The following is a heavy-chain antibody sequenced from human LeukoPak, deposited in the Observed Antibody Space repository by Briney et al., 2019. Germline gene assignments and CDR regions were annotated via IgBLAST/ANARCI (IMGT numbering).Heavy chain of an antibody. CDR1: GFTFSSYW. CDR2: INPGDGSTT. V-gene: IGHV3-74*01. CDR3: VRDGMGTAPYDL. D-gene: IGHD2-8*02. J-gene: IGHJ4*01. Sequence: QAGGSLRLSCAASGFTFSSYWMSWVRQAPGEGLVWVSHINPGDGSTTGYADSVKGRFTVSRDNAKNTLYLQMTSLKDGDTAVYYCVRDGMGTAPYDLWGQGALVTVSS.